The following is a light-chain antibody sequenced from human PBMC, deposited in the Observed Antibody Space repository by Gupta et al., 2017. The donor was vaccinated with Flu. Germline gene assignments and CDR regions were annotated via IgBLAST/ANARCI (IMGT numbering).Light chain of an antibody. CDR1: SLRNSY. CDR3: NSRDSTDNHQAV. V-gene: IGLV3-19*01. Sequence: QTVRSTCQGDSLRNSYASGYQQKPGQAPVLVIYAKNIRPSGIPDRFSGSSSGNTASLTITGAQAEDEANYYCNSRDSTDNHQAVFGGGTKLTVL. CDR2: AKN. J-gene: IGLJ2*01.